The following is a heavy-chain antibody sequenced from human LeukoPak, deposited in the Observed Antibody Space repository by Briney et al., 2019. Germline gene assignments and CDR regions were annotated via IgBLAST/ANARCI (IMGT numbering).Heavy chain of an antibody. V-gene: IGHV4-38-2*02. CDR2: IYHSGST. J-gene: IGHJ4*02. CDR1: GYSISSGYY. D-gene: IGHD6-13*01. Sequence: SETLSLTCTVSGYSISSGYYWGWIQQPPGKGLEWIGSIYHSGSTYYNPSLKTRVTISIDTSKNQFSLNVISVTAADTAVYYCARDRRYSSSWYSDYWGQGTLLTVSS. CDR3: ARDRRYSSSWYSDY.